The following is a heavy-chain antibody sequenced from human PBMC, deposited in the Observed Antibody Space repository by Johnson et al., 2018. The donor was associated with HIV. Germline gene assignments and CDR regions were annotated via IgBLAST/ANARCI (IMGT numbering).Heavy chain of an antibody. CDR3: AKVGLDGGEEGVGAFDI. J-gene: IGHJ3*02. CDR1: GFTFSSYA. V-gene: IGHV3-23*04. Sequence: VQLVESGGGLVQPGGSLRLSCAASGFTFSSYAMGWVRQAPGKGLEWVSAISGSGSGTYYADSVKGRFTVSRDNSNNTLHLQMKSLRAEDMGLYYCAKVGLDGGEEGVGAFDIWGRGTMVTVST. D-gene: IGHD3-3*01. CDR2: ISGSGSGT.